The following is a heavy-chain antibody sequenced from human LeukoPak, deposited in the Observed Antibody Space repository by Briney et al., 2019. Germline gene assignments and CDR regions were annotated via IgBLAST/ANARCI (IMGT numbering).Heavy chain of an antibody. CDR2: INHGGGT. Sequence: SETLSLTCAVYGGSFSDYFWNWIRQPPGKGLEWIGEINHGGGTRYNPSLKSRATISVDTSKKQFSLNLTSVTAADTAVYYCTRGAGWLIDYWGQGILVTVSS. CDR1: GGSFSDYF. CDR3: TRGAGWLIDY. D-gene: IGHD3-16*01. J-gene: IGHJ4*02. V-gene: IGHV4-34*01.